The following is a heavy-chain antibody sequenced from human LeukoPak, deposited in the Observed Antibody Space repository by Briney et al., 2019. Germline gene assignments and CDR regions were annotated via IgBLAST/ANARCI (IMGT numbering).Heavy chain of an antibody. CDR2: ISGVGSSI. CDR3: ARGGAQGMDV. CDR1: GFTFSDYY. J-gene: IGHJ6*02. V-gene: IGHV3-11*01. Sequence: PGGSLRLSCAASGFTFSDYYMTWIRQAPGKGLEWVSYISGVGSSIYYADSVKGRFTISRDNAKNSVYLQMNSLRVDDTAVYYCARGGAQGMDVWGQGTTVTVSS. D-gene: IGHD1-26*01.